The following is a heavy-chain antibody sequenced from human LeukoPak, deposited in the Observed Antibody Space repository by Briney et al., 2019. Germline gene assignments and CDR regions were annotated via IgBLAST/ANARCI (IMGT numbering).Heavy chain of an antibody. CDR3: ARPAVAGRGYWFDP. Sequence: PSETLSLTCTVSGGSISSSSYYWGWIRQPPGKGLERIGSIYYSGSTYYNPSLKSRVTISVDTSKNQFSLKLSSVTAADTAVYYCARPAVAGRGYWFDPWGQGTLVTVSS. D-gene: IGHD6-19*01. CDR2: IYYSGST. V-gene: IGHV4-39*07. J-gene: IGHJ5*02. CDR1: GGSISSSSYY.